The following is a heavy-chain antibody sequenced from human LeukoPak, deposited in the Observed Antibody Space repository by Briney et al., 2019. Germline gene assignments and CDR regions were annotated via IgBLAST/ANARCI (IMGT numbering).Heavy chain of an antibody. Sequence: GGSLRLSCAASGFTFSSYWMHWVRQAPGKGLVWVSRINSDGSSTDYADSVKGRFTISRDNSKNTLYLQMNSLRAEDTAVYYCAKDRGHCTNGVCHNYYYMDVWGKGTTVTVSS. J-gene: IGHJ6*03. CDR1: GFTFSSYW. CDR3: AKDRGHCTNGVCHNYYYMDV. D-gene: IGHD2-8*01. V-gene: IGHV3-74*01. CDR2: INSDGSST.